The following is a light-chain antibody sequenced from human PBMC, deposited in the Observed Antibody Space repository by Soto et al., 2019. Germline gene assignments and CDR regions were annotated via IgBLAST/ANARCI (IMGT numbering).Light chain of an antibody. CDR3: QQSYGTPLT. CDR2: AAS. J-gene: IGKJ4*01. V-gene: IGKV1-39*01. CDR1: QSISNY. Sequence: DLEMTQSPSSLSASVGDRVTITCRASQSISNYLNWYQHKPGKVPKLLIYAASSLQSGVPTRFRGSGPGTHFTLTINSQQPEDFATYYGQQSYGTPLTFGGGTKIEIK.